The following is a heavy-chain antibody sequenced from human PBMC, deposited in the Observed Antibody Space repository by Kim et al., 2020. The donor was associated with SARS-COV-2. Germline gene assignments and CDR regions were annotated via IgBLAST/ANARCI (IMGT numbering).Heavy chain of an antibody. V-gene: IGHV3-23*01. CDR1: GFTFSNYA. D-gene: IGHD3-10*01. CDR2: ISGSGCST. J-gene: IGHJ4*02. Sequence: GGSLRLSCAASGFTFSNYAMSWVRQAPGKGLEWVSGISGSGCSTYYADSVKGRFTISRDNSKNTLYLQMNSLRAEDTAVYYCAKDGDPCRITNVRGVTPFDYWGQGTLVTVSS. CDR3: AKDGDPCRITNVRGVTPFDY.